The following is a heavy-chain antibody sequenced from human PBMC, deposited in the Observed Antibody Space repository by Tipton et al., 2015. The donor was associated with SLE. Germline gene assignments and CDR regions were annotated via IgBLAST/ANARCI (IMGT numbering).Heavy chain of an antibody. CDR1: GFTFGNFA. J-gene: IGHJ4*02. D-gene: IGHD1-26*01. Sequence: SLRLSCAASGFTFGNFAMSCVRQAPGKGLEWVALISGSGGSTYYADSVKGRLTVSRDNSKSTLYLQMNSLRVEDTAVYYCAKGRYGGTLIDFWGQGTLVTVSS. CDR3: AKGRYGGTLIDF. CDR2: ISGSGGST. V-gene: IGHV3-23*01.